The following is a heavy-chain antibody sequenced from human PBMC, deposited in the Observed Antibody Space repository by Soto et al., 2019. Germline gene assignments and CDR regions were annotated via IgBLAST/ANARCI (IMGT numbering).Heavy chain of an antibody. J-gene: IGHJ5*02. V-gene: IGHV4-30-4*01. CDR3: ARERRDVVLAMEGGFDP. CDR2: IYYSGST. Sequence: QVQLQESGPGLVKPSQTLSLTCTVSGGSISSGDYYWSWIRQPPGKGLEWIGYIYYSGSTYYNPSLKSRVTISVDTSKNQFSLKLSSVTAADTAVYYCARERRDVVLAMEGGFDPWGQGTLVTVSS. CDR1: GGSISSGDYY. D-gene: IGHD3-3*02.